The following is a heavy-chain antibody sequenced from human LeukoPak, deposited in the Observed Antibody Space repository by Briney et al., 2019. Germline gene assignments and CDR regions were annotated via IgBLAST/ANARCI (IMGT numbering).Heavy chain of an antibody. CDR1: GYTFTTYG. J-gene: IGHJ4*02. CDR3: ARDPFAVAGTYYDY. CDR2: INPNSGGT. D-gene: IGHD6-19*01. V-gene: IGHV1-2*04. Sequence: GASVKVSCKASGYTFTTYGLSWVRQAPGQGLEWMGWINPNSGGTNYAQKFQGWVTMTRDTSISTAYMELSRLRSDDTAVYYCARDPFAVAGTYYDYWGQGTLVTVSS.